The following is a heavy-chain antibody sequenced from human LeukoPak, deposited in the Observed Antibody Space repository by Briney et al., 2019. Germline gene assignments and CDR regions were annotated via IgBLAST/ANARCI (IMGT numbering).Heavy chain of an antibody. CDR1: GFTFDDYA. J-gene: IGHJ5*02. CDR2: ISWNSGSI. V-gene: IGHV3-9*01. D-gene: IGHD6-19*01. CDR3: AKDYSSGWYNWFDP. Sequence: GRSLRLSCAASGFTFDDYAMHWVRQAPGKGLEWVSGISWNSGSIGYADSVKGRFTISRDNAKNSLYLQMSSLRAEDTALYYCAKDYSSGWYNWFDPWGQGTLVTVSS.